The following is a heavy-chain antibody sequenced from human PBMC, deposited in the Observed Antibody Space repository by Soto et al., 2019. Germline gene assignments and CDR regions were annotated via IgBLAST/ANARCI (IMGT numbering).Heavy chain of an antibody. D-gene: IGHD3-10*01. CDR3: ARVAYYYGSGSYYKRAEYFQH. CDR1: GGSFSGYY. CDR2: INHSGST. V-gene: IGHV4-34*01. Sequence: QVQLQQWGAGLLKPSETLSLTCAVYGGSFSGYYWSWIRQPPGKGPEWIGEINHSGSTNYNPSLKSRVTISVDTSKNQFSLKLSSVTAADTAVYYCARVAYYYGSGSYYKRAEYFQHWGQGTLVTVSS. J-gene: IGHJ1*01.